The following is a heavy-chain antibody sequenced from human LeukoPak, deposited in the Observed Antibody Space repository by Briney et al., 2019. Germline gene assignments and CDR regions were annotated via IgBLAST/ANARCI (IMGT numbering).Heavy chain of an antibody. CDR2: IKRDQREK. CDR3: ARYNSAASLDY. J-gene: IGHJ4*02. D-gene: IGHD2/OR15-2a*01. V-gene: IGHV3-7*01. CDR1: GFTHSTYW. Sequence: AGGSLRLSCAASGFTHSTYWMSWVRQAPGKGREWAANIKRDQREKYYVESAKDRFTVSRDNGQHRLYLQMNSRRGNDTAVYYCARYNSAASLDYWGQGTLVTVSS.